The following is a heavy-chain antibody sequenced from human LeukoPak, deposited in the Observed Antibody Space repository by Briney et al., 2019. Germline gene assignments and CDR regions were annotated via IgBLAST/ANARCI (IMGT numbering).Heavy chain of an antibody. CDR2: ISGSGGST. J-gene: IGHJ4*02. D-gene: IGHD2-2*01. CDR1: GFTFSRYA. CDR3: ASRPGADIGPLDY. V-gene: IGHV3-23*01. Sequence: GGSLRLSCAASGFTFSRYAMRWVRQAPGKGLKWVSSISGSGGSTYYADSVKGRFTISRDNYKNTLYLQMNSLRADETAVYYCASRPGADIGPLDYWGQGTLVTVSS.